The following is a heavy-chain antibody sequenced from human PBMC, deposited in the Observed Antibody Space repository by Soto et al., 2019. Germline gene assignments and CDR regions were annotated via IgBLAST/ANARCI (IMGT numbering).Heavy chain of an antibody. CDR2: IIPIFGTA. J-gene: IGHJ6*02. V-gene: IGHV1-69*01. CDR3: ATRLVPSSYYYAMDV. D-gene: IGHD1-1*01. CDR1: GGTFSSYA. Sequence: QVQLVQSGAEVKKPGSSVKVSCKASGGTFSSYAISWGRQSPGQGLEWMGGIIPIFGTANYGQKFQGGVTITADESTSTTYREPRRHISVDTAVYYCATRLVPSSYYYAMDVWGQGTTVTVSS.